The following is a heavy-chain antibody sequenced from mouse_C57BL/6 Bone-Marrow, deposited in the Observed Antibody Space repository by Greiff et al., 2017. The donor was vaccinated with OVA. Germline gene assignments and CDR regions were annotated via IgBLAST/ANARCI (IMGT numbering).Heavy chain of an antibody. D-gene: IGHD2-1*01. CDR1: GYTFTSYW. CDR3: ARSYGNNEGGGGDY. Sequence: QVQLQQPGAELVKPGASVKLSCKASGYTFTSYWMQWVKQRPGQGLEWIGEIDPYDSYTNYNQKFKGKATLTVDTSSSTAYMQLSSLPSEDSAVYYCARSYGNNEGGGGDYWGQGTSVTVSS. CDR2: IDPYDSYT. J-gene: IGHJ4*01. V-gene: IGHV1-50*01.